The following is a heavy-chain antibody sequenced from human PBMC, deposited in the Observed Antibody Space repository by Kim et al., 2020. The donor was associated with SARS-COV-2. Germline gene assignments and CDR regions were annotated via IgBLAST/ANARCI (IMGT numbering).Heavy chain of an antibody. CDR2: IDPSDSYT. D-gene: IGHD3-10*01. Sequence: GESLKISCKGSGYSFTSYWISWVRQMPGKGLEWMGRIDPSDSYTNYSPSFQGHVTISADKSISTAYLQWSSLKASDTAMYYCARGRFEELLWFGEDYWGQGTLVTVSS. J-gene: IGHJ4*02. CDR3: ARGRFEELLWFGEDY. CDR1: GYSFTSYW. V-gene: IGHV5-10-1*01.